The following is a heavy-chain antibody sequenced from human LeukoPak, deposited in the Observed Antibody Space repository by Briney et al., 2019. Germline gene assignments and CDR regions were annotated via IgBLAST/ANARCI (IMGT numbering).Heavy chain of an antibody. V-gene: IGHV3-48*01. Sequence: PGGSLRLSCAASGFTFSSYSMNWVRHAPGKGLEWVSYISSSSSTIYYADSVKGRFTISRDNAKNSLYLQMNSLRAEDTAVYYCARDSSKDYYGSGSYDYWGQGTPVTVSS. CDR2: ISSSSSTI. CDR3: ARDSSKDYYGSGSYDY. J-gene: IGHJ4*02. CDR1: GFTFSSYS. D-gene: IGHD3-10*01.